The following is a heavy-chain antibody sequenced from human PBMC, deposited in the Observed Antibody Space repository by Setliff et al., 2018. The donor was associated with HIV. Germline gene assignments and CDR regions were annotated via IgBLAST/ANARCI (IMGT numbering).Heavy chain of an antibody. CDR3: ARDHVFGSRTGFDP. J-gene: IGHJ5*02. V-gene: IGHV4-61*09. D-gene: IGHD3-10*01. CDR1: GGSISSGSYY. CDR2: IHTSGST. Sequence: PSETLSLTCTVSGGSISSGSYYWSWIRQPAGKGLEWIGHIHTSGSTKYNPSLKSRVTISLDRSKTQFSLKLSAVTAADTAVYYCARDHVFGSRTGFDPWGPGILVTVSS.